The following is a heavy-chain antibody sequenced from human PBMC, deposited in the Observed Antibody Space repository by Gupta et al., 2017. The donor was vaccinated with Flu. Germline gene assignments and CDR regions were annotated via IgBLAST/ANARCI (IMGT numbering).Heavy chain of an antibody. Sequence: QVQLVQSGAEVKKSGSSVKVSCKASGDTFSSHTFSWVRQAPGQGLEWMGGILPIIGATNYAQEFQGRVTITADEATATVYMEVTSLKSDDTAVYYCVRLTPCGGDCYYFQHWGQGTRVTVPS. CDR3: VRLTPCGGDCYYFQH. V-gene: IGHV1-69*01. J-gene: IGHJ1*01. D-gene: IGHD2-21*02. CDR1: GDTFSSHT. CDR2: ILPIIGAT.